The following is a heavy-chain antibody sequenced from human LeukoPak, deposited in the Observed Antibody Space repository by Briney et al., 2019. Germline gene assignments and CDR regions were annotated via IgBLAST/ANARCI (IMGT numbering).Heavy chain of an antibody. CDR2: IFYSGST. Sequence: PSETLSLTCTVSGGSISSYYWSWIRQPPGKGLEWIGYIFYSGSTNYNPSLKSRATISVDTSKNQFSLKLSSVTAADTAVYFCARHKSIAATGDDAFDIWGQGTMVTVSS. CDR1: GGSISSYY. CDR3: ARHKSIAATGDDAFDI. D-gene: IGHD6-13*01. V-gene: IGHV4-59*08. J-gene: IGHJ3*02.